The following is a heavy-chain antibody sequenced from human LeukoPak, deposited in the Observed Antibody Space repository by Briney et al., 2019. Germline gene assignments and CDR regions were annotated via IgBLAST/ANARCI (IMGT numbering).Heavy chain of an antibody. CDR2: IYYSGST. D-gene: IGHD3-22*01. V-gene: IGHV4-59*01. CDR1: GGSISSYY. J-gene: IGHJ4*02. Sequence: SETLSLTCTVSGGSISSYYWSWIRQPPGKGLEWIGYIYYSGSTNYNPSLKSRVTISVDTSKNQFSLKLTSVTAADTAVYYCARARSGYATIFDYWGQGNMVTVSS. CDR3: ARARSGYATIFDY.